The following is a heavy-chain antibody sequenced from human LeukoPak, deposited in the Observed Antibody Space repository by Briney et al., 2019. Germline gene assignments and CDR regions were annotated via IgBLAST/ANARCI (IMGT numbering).Heavy chain of an antibody. V-gene: IGHV3-23*01. Sequence: GGALRLSCAASGFTFSTYAMSWVRQAAGKGLEWVSLISGSGGGTYYADSVKGRFTISRDNPKNTLYLQLNSLRVEDTAVYYCAKDRVNRFYDSSGYQYAGYFQDWGQGTLVTASS. J-gene: IGHJ1*01. CDR1: GFTFSTYA. CDR3: AKDRVNRFYDSSGYQYAGYFQD. CDR2: ISGSGGGT. D-gene: IGHD3-22*01.